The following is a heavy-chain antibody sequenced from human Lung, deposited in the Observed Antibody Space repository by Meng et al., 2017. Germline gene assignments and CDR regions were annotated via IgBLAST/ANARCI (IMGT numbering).Heavy chain of an antibody. CDR3: ASGLDLFDY. CDR2: ISYDGSNK. CDR1: GFTFSSYA. J-gene: IGHJ4*02. D-gene: IGHD6-19*01. Sequence: QVQLVESGGGGVQPGRSLRLSCGASGFTFSSYAMHWVRQAPGKGLEWVAVISYDGSNKYYADSVKGRFTISRDNSKNTLYLQMNSLRAEDTAVYYCASGLDLFDYWGQGTLVTVSS. V-gene: IGHV3-30*01.